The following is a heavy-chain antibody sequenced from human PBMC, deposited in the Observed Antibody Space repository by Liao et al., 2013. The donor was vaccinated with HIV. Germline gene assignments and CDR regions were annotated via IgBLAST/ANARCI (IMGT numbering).Heavy chain of an antibody. V-gene: IGHV4-61*02. CDR3: ARGRGYTYGRRFDV. Sequence: QVRLQESGPGLVKPSQTLSLTCTVSGDLIRRDNYYWTWIRQPAGKGLEWIGRIYASGTTNYNPSLKSRVTMSVDTSKNQFSLNLSSVTAADTAVYYCARGRGYTYGRRFDVWGQGTMVIVSS. D-gene: IGHD5-18*01. CDR2: IYASGTT. CDR1: GDLIRRDNYY. J-gene: IGHJ3*01.